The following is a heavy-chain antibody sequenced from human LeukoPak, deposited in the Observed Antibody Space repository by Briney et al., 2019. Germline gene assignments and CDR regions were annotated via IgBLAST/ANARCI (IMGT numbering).Heavy chain of an antibody. J-gene: IGHJ6*02. CDR2: ITGSGGNT. Sequence: PGGSLRLSCAASGFTFSSYVIKWVRQAPGKGLEWVSGITGSGGNTYYADSVKGRFIISRDNSKNTLYLQMNSLRVEDTAVYHCAKGLSMDVWGQGTTVTVSS. CDR1: GFTFSSYV. D-gene: IGHD2/OR15-2a*01. V-gene: IGHV3-23*01. CDR3: AKGLSMDV.